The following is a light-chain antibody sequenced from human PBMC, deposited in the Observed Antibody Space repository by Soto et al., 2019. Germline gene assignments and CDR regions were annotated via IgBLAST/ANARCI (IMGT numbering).Light chain of an antibody. CDR1: QSVSSR. CDR2: GAS. V-gene: IGKV3-15*01. CDR3: HQYNNLWT. J-gene: IGKJ1*01. Sequence: EIVMTQSPATLSVSPGERVTLSCRASQSVSSRLAWYQQKPGQSPRLLIYGASTRATGIPARFSGSGSGTEFTLTISSLQSEDFGVYYCHQYNNLWTFGQGTKVEIK.